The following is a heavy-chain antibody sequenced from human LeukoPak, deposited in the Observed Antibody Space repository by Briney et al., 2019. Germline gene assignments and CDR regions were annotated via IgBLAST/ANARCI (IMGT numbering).Heavy chain of an antibody. D-gene: IGHD3-9*01. Sequence: GASVKVSCKASGYTLTSYGISWVRQAPGQGLEWMGWISAYNGNTNYAQKLQGRVTMTTDTSTSTAYMELRSLRSDDTAVYYCARGGDVLRYFDYHYMDVWGKGTTVTISS. CDR3: ARGGDVLRYFDYHYMDV. CDR2: ISAYNGNT. CDR1: GYTLTSYG. V-gene: IGHV1-18*01. J-gene: IGHJ6*03.